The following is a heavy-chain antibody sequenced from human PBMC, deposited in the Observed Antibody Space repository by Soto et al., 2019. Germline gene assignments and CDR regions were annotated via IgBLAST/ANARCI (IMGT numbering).Heavy chain of an antibody. CDR1: GFTFSSFN. CDR2: ISYEVTKT. Sequence: QVQLVESGGGVDQPGGSLRLSCEASGFTFSSFNMHWVRQATGKELEWVGVISYEVTKTQYADSVKGRFTISRDNAKSTLYLHMSSLRTEDTAIYYCSRTTAVAGTPEFHYLGQGTLVTVSS. V-gene: IGHV3-30-3*01. J-gene: IGHJ4*02. CDR3: SRTTAVAGTPEFHY. D-gene: IGHD6-19*01.